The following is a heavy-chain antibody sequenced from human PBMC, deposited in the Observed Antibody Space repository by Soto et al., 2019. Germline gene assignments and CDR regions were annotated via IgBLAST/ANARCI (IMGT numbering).Heavy chain of an antibody. D-gene: IGHD3-9*01. Sequence: EVQLVESGGGLVQSGGSLRLSCEASGFSFITYWMNWVRQAPGKGREWMASIKEDGSGKQYVDSVKGRFTIARDNAKNSLYLQMNSLSEEDTAVYYCVRAISGSFALWGQGTLVIVSS. CDR2: IKEDGSGK. CDR1: GFSFITYW. J-gene: IGHJ4*02. V-gene: IGHV3-7*04. CDR3: VRAISGSFAL.